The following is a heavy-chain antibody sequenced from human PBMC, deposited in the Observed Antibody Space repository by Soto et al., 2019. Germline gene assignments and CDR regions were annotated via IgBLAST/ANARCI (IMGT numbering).Heavy chain of an antibody. CDR3: VKVSNQSRHSRRNRFDY. CDR1: GFTFSSYA. Sequence: PGGSLRLSCSASGFTFSSYAMHWVRQAPGKGLEYVSAISSNGGSTYYEDSVKGRFTISRDNSKNTLYLQMSSLRAEDTAVYYCVKVSNQSRHSRRNRFDYWGQGTLVTVSS. D-gene: IGHD1-26*01. CDR2: ISSNGGST. J-gene: IGHJ4*02. V-gene: IGHV3-64D*06.